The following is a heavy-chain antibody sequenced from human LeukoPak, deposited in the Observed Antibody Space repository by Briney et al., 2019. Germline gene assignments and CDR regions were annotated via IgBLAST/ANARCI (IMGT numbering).Heavy chain of an antibody. CDR3: ARGRELLDYFDY. CDR2: MNPNSGNT. D-gene: IGHD1-26*01. V-gene: IGHV1-8*01. J-gene: IGHJ4*02. Sequence: ASVKVSCKASGYTFTSYDINWVRQATGQGLEWMGWMNPNSGNTGYAQKFQDRVTMTRNTSISTAYMELSSLRSEDTAVYYCARGRELLDYFDYWGQGTLVTVSS. CDR1: GYTFTSYD.